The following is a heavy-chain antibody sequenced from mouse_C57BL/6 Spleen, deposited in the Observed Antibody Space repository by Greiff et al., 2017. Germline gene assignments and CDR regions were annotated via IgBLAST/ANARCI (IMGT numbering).Heavy chain of an antibody. V-gene: IGHV1-82*01. D-gene: IGHD1-1*01. CDR2: IYPGDGDT. CDR3: AREEDYYGSSTDY. Sequence: QVQLQQSGPELVKPGASVKISCKASGYAFSSSWMNWVKQRPGKGLEWIGRIYPGDGDTNYNGKFKGKATLTADKSSSTAYMQLSSLTSEDSAVYFCAREEDYYGSSTDYWGQGTTLTVSS. CDR1: GYAFSSSW. J-gene: IGHJ2*01.